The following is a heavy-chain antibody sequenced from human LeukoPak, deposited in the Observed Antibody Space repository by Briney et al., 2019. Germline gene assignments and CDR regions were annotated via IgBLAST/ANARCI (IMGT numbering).Heavy chain of an antibody. J-gene: IGHJ4*02. CDR3: ARHRYSGSDTQGFDY. CDR1: GYRFTYYW. Sequence: PGASLQLSCKGSGYRFTYYWIAWVRPMPGKGLEWMGIVYPSNSETRYSPSFQGQVTISADKSISTGYLQWSSLKASDTAMYFCARHRYSGSDTQGFDYWGQGTLVTVSS. V-gene: IGHV5-51*01. CDR2: VYPSNSET. D-gene: IGHD5-12*01.